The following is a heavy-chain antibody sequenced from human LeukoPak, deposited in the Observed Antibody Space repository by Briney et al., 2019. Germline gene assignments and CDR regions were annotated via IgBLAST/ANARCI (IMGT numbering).Heavy chain of an antibody. V-gene: IGHV1-46*01. CDR3: ARSTSAAGTWPYYYYMDV. J-gene: IGHJ6*03. Sequence: GASVKVSCKASGYTFTSYHMHWVRQAPGQGLEWMGIINPSGGSTSYAQKFQGRVTMTRDMSTSTVYMELSSLRSEDTAVYYCARSTSAAGTWPYYYYMDVWGKGTTVTVSS. D-gene: IGHD6-13*01. CDR1: GYTFTSYH. CDR2: INPSGGST.